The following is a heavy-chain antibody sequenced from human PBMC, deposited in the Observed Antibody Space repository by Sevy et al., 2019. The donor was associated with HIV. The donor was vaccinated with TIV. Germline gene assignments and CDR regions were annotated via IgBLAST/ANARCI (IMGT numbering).Heavy chain of an antibody. Sequence: GGYLRLSCAASGFTFSSYWMTWVRQAPGKGLEWVANIKQDMSEKYYADSVKGRFTISRDNARNSLYLQMESLRAEDTAAYHCGRAQQVTMLLVLGGLYFDFWGQGTLVLVSS. CDR2: IKQDMSEK. CDR3: GRAQQVTMLLVLGGLYFDF. CDR1: GFTFSSYW. V-gene: IGHV3-7*01. D-gene: IGHD3-10*01. J-gene: IGHJ4*02.